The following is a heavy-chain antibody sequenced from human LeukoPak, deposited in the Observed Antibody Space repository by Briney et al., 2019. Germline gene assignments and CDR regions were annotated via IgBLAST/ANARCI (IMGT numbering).Heavy chain of an antibody. CDR2: IYYSGST. CDR3: ATPWADCSSTSCPLVI. D-gene: IGHD2-2*01. V-gene: IGHV4-59*01. J-gene: IGHJ3*02. Sequence: SETLSLTCTVSGSSISSYYWSWIRQPPGKGLEWIGYIYYSGSTNYNPSLKSRVTISVDTSKNQFSLKLSSVTAADTAVYYCATPWADCSSTSCPLVIWGRGTMVTVSS. CDR1: GSSISSYY.